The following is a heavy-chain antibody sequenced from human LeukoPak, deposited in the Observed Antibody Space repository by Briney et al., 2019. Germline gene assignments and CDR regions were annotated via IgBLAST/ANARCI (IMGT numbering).Heavy chain of an antibody. D-gene: IGHD3-3*01. J-gene: IGHJ4*02. Sequence: GGSLRLSCAASGFTFSSYAMHWVRQAPGKGLEYVSAISSNGGSTYYANSVKGRFTISRDNPKNTLYLQMGSLRAEDMAVYYCARDSQSTFLEWLLGELDYWGQGTLVTVSS. CDR1: GFTFSSYA. CDR2: ISSNGGST. CDR3: ARDSQSTFLEWLLGELDY. V-gene: IGHV3-64*01.